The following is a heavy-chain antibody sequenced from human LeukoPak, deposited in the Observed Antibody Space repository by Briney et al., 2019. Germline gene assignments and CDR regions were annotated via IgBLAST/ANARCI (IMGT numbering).Heavy chain of an antibody. D-gene: IGHD2-2*01. V-gene: IGHV4-34*01. Sequence: SETLSLTCAVYGGSFSGYYWSWIRQPPGKGLEWIGEINHSGSTNYNPSLKSRVTISVDTSKNQFSLKLSSVTAADTAMYYCARGRRYCSSTSTLCYYYYMDVWGKGTTVTVSS. CDR2: INHSGST. J-gene: IGHJ6*03. CDR3: ARGRRYCSSTSTLCYYYYMDV. CDR1: GGSFSGYY.